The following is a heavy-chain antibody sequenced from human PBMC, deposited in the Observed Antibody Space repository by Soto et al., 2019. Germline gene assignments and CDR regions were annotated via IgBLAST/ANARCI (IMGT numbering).Heavy chain of an antibody. CDR2: IYYSGST. Sequence: THFLTSTVSGANMRSGGYYWTWIRQSPGKGLEWIGYIYYSGSTYYNPSLESRVAISLDTSRSQFSLTLHSVTAADTAIYYCARDRHNNFFDPWGQGTLVTVS. CDR3: ARDRHNNFFDP. CDR1: GANMRSGGYY. J-gene: IGHJ5*02. D-gene: IGHD6-6*01. V-gene: IGHV4-31*03.